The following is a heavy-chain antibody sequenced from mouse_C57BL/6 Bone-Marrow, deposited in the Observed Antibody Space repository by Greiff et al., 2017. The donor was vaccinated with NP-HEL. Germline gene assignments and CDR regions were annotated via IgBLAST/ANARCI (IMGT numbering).Heavy chain of an antibody. CDR2: ISSGSSTI. J-gene: IGHJ2*01. Sequence: EVQLQESGGGLVKPGGSLKLSCAASRFTFSDYGMHWVRQAPEKGLEWVAYISSGSSTIYYADTVKGRFTISSDNAKNTLFLQMTSLRSEDTAMYYCARGGYYGSIDYWGQGTTLTVSS. D-gene: IGHD1-1*01. CDR1: RFTFSDYG. V-gene: IGHV5-17*01. CDR3: ARGGYYGSIDY.